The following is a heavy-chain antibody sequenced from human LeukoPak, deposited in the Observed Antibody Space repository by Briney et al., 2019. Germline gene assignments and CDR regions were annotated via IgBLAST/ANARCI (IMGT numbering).Heavy chain of an antibody. J-gene: IGHJ4*02. D-gene: IGHD3-22*01. V-gene: IGHV3-23*01. CDR3: ATDREGDPSAYYLV. CDR1: GFTFSSYA. CDR2: IRGDSRDT. Sequence: GGSLRLSCVASGFTFSSYAMTWVRQGPGKGLEWVSSIRGDSRDTYYADSVKGRFTISRDNSKNTLFLQMNSLRAEDSAVYYCATDREGDPSAYYLVGGQGTLITVSS.